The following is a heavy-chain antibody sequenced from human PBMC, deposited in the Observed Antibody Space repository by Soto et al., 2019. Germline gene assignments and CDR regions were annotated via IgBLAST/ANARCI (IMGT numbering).Heavy chain of an antibody. Sequence: QVQLVESGGGVVQPGRSLRLSCAASGFTFSSYGMHWVRQAPGKGLEWVAVISYDGSNKYYADSVKGRFTISRDNSKNTLYLQMNSLRAEDTAVYYCAKGQSYSYGMDYYYYYGMDVWGQGTTVSVCS. CDR2: ISYDGSNK. D-gene: IGHD5-18*01. J-gene: IGHJ6*02. V-gene: IGHV3-30*18. CDR3: AKGQSYSYGMDYYYYYGMDV. CDR1: GFTFSSYG.